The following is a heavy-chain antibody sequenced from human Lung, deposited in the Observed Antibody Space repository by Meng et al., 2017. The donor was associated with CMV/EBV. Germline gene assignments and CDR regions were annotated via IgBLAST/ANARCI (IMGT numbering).Heavy chain of an antibody. CDR1: GYTFTGYY. V-gene: IGHV1-2*02. Sequence: ASXXVSXKASGYTFTGYYMHWVRQAPGQGLEWMGWINPNSGGTNYAQKFQGRVTMTRDTSISTAYMELSRLRSDDTAVYYCARVGERAMVYYFAYWGQGTLVTVSS. CDR3: ARVGERAMVYYFAY. J-gene: IGHJ4*02. D-gene: IGHD5-18*01. CDR2: INPNSGGT.